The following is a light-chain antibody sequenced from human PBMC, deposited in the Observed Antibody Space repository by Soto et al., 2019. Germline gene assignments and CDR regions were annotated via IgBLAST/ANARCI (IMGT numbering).Light chain of an antibody. Sequence: QSALTQPPSASGSPGQSVAISCTGTSSDVGGYNYVSWYQQHPGKAPKLMIYEVNKRPSGVPDRCSGSKSGNTASLTVSGLQAEDDADYSGRSDGGSSYVFGTGTKLTVL. V-gene: IGLV2-8*01. J-gene: IGLJ1*01. CDR2: EVN. CDR3: RSDGGSSYV. CDR1: SSDVGGYNY.